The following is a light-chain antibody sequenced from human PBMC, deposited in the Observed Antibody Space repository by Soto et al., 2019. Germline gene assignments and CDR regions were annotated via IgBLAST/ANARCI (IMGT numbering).Light chain of an antibody. CDR1: SSDVGGYTY. V-gene: IGLV2-14*03. J-gene: IGLJ2*01. Sequence: QSALTQPASVSGSPGQSITISCTGTSSDVGGYTYVSWYQHHPGKAPKLMIYDVSNRPSGVSSRFSGSKSGNTASLTISGLQDEDEDDYYCSSYTRSTTSVVFGGGTKLTVL. CDR2: DVS. CDR3: SSYTRSTTSVV.